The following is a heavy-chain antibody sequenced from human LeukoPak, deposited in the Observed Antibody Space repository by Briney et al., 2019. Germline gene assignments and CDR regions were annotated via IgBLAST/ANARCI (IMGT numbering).Heavy chain of an antibody. CDR2: ISSSSSYI. Sequence: GGSLRLSCAASGFTFSSYAMHWVRQAPGKGLEWVSSISSSSSYIYYADSVKGRFTISRDNAKNSLYLQMNSLRAEDTAVYYCARVQYYYDSSGYYSDYWGQGTLVTVSS. V-gene: IGHV3-21*01. J-gene: IGHJ4*02. CDR1: GFTFSSYA. CDR3: ARVQYYYDSSGYYSDY. D-gene: IGHD3-22*01.